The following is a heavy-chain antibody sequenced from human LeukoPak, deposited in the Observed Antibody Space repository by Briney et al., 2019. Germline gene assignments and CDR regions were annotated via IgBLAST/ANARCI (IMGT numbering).Heavy chain of an antibody. Sequence: PGGSLRLSCAASGFTFSSYAMNWVRQAPGKGLEWVSAISGSGSGIYYADSVKGRFTISRDNSKNSLYLQMNSLRSEDTAMYYCAKESGKFDYWGQGTLVAVSS. V-gene: IGHV3-23*01. CDR2: ISGSGSGI. CDR1: GFTFSSYA. J-gene: IGHJ4*02. CDR3: AKESGKFDY.